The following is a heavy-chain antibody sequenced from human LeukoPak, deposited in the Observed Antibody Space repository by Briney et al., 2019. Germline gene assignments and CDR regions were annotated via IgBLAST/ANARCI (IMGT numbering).Heavy chain of an antibody. J-gene: IGHJ4*02. CDR3: ARDGSTWSY. V-gene: IGHV3-7*01. CDR2: IKQDGSEK. Sequence: SGGSLRLSCAASGFSFNSYWMTWVRQAPGKGLEWVANIKQDGSEKYYVDSVKGRFTISRGNAKNSLYLQMNSLRAEDTAVYYCARDGSTWSYWGQGTLVTVSS. CDR1: GFSFNSYW. D-gene: IGHD6-13*01.